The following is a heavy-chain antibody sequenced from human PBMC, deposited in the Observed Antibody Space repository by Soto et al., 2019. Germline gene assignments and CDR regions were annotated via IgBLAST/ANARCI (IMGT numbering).Heavy chain of an antibody. Sequence: ASETLSLTCTVSCDSINTYYWSWIRQPPGKGLEWIGYIYDSGSTNYNPSLESRVTISVDPSKNQFSLRLSFVTAADTAVYYCARDRAYYDSSGLYFDYWGQGTLVTVSS. D-gene: IGHD3-22*01. CDR2: IYDSGST. CDR1: CDSINTYY. CDR3: ARDRAYYDSSGLYFDY. J-gene: IGHJ4*02. V-gene: IGHV4-59*01.